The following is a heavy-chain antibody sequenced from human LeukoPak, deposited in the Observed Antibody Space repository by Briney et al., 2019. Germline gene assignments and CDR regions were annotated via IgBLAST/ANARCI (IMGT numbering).Heavy chain of an antibody. V-gene: IGHV3-30*03. J-gene: IGHJ4*02. Sequence: GGSLRLSCAASGFTFSSYGMHWVRQAPGKGLEWVAVISYDGSNKYYADSVKGRFTISRDNAKNSLYLQMNSLRAEDTAVYYCARRPPTGWGQGTLVTVSS. CDR1: GFTFSSYG. CDR3: ARRPPTG. D-gene: IGHD4-17*01. CDR2: ISYDGSNK.